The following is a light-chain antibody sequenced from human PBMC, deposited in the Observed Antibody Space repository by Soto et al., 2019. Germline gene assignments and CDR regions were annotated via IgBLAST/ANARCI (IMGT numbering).Light chain of an antibody. V-gene: IGKV1-9*01. CDR2: DAS. CDR1: QSISSY. J-gene: IGKJ5*01. Sequence: DIQLTQSPSLLSASVGDRVTITCRASQSISSYLAWYQQKPGKAPKLLIYDASTLQSGVPSRFSGSGSGTEFTLTISSLQPEDFATYYCQRLSSFPLTFGPGTRLEIK. CDR3: QRLSSFPLT.